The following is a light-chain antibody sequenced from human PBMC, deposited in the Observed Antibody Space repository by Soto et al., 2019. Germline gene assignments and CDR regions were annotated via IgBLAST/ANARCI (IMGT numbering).Light chain of an antibody. CDR3: QHYNSYSEA. J-gene: IGKJ1*01. CDR1: QSISSW. CDR2: KAS. V-gene: IGKV1-5*03. Sequence: DIQMTQSPSTLSASVGDRVTITCRASQSISSWLAWYQQKPGKAPKLLIYKASSLESGVPSRFSGSGSGTEFTLTISSLQPDDFATDYCQHYNSYSEAFGQGTKVDI.